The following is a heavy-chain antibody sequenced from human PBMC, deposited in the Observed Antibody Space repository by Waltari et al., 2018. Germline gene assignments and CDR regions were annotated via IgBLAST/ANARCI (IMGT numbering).Heavy chain of an antibody. V-gene: IGHV1-46*02. Sequence: QVHLVQSGAEVKKPGASVKISCKASGYIFNNFYIPWARQAPGQGLEWVGINKPRGGRANYARKFQDRVTMTRDTSTSTVYIEVSSLRSEDTAVYYCARDTVAAGPEFDFWGQGTLVTVSS. CDR3: ARDTVAAGPEFDF. CDR1: GYIFNNFY. CDR2: NKPRGGRA. J-gene: IGHJ4*02. D-gene: IGHD6-13*01.